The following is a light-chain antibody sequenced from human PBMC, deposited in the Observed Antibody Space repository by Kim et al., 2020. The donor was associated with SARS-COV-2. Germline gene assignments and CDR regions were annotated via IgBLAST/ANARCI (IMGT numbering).Light chain of an antibody. CDR1: SSNIGSHY. CDR2: KND. Sequence: GQSVTISCSGSSSNIGSHYVYWYQQLPRTAPKLLIYKNDQRPSGVPDRFSGSKSGTSASLAISGLRSEDEATYYCAAWDDSLTGGVFGGGTQLTVL. CDR3: AAWDDSLTGGV. V-gene: IGLV1-47*01. J-gene: IGLJ3*02.